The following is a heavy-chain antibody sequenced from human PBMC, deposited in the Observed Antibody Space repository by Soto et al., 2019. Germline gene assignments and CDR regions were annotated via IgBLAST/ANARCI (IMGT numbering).Heavy chain of an antibody. CDR3: AAIPYWEGYYDILTGYYDNSPLGGMDV. CDR1: GYSFTSYW. Sequence: GESLKISCKGSGYSFTSYWIGWVRQMPGKGLEWMGIIYPGDSDTRYSPSFQGQVTISADKSISTAYLQWSSLKASDTAMYYCAAIPYWEGYYDILTGYYDNSPLGGMDVWGQGTTVTVSS. CDR2: IYPGDSDT. J-gene: IGHJ6*02. V-gene: IGHV5-51*01. D-gene: IGHD3-9*01.